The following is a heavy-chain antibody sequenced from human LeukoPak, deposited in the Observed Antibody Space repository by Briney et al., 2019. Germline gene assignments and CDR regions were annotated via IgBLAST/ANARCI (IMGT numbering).Heavy chain of an antibody. V-gene: IGHV1-2*02. Sequence: ASVNVSCKASGYTFTGYYIHWVRQAPGQGLEWMGWISPYDGHTRSAQKFQGRVTMYRDTSVSAVYMELGRLTSDDTAMYYCARDGWGIYDSSDYYIDAFDFWGQGTMVTVSS. CDR1: GYTFTGYY. CDR2: ISPYDGHT. D-gene: IGHD3-22*01. CDR3: ARDGWGIYDSSDYYIDAFDF. J-gene: IGHJ3*01.